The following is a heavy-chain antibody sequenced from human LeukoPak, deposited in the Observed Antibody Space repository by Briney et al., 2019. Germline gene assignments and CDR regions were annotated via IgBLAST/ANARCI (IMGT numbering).Heavy chain of an antibody. CDR2: LYSDGTT. CDR3: ARAAYDSNGFTANHDY. V-gene: IGHV3-53*01. J-gene: IGHJ4*02. CDR1: GFIVSSNY. D-gene: IGHD5-18*01. Sequence: PGGSLRLSCAASGFIVSSNYMSWVRQAPGKGLEWVSVLYSDGTTYYADSVKGRFTISRDNSRNTLYLQMNNLRAEDTAVYYCARAAYDSNGFTANHDYWGQGTLVTDSS.